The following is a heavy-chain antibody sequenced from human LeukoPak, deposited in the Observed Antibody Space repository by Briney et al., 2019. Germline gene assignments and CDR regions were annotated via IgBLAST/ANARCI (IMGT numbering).Heavy chain of an antibody. V-gene: IGHV4-39*07. J-gene: IGHJ5*02. CDR2: IYYSGST. CDR1: GGSISSSSYY. Sequence: PSETLSLTCTVSGGSISSSSYYWGWIRQPPGKGLEWIGSIYYSGSTYYNPSLKSRVTISVDTSKNQFSLKLSSVTAADTAVYYCARDLITMIGHNWFDPWGQGTLVTVSS. CDR3: ARDLITMIGHNWFDP. D-gene: IGHD3-22*01.